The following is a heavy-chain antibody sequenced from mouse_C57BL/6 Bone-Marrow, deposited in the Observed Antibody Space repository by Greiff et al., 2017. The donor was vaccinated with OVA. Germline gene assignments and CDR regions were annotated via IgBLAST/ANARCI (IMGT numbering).Heavy chain of an antibody. J-gene: IGHJ1*03. CDR2: ISSGSSTI. CDR1: GFTFSDYG. CDR3: ARPGGSSFWYFDV. D-gene: IGHD1-1*01. Sequence: EVKLMESGGGLVKPGGSLKLSCAASGFTFSDYGMHWVRQAPEKGLEWVAYISSGSSTIYYADTVKGRFTISRDNAKNTLFLQMTSLRSEDTAMYYRARPGGSSFWYFDVWGTGTTVTVSS. V-gene: IGHV5-17*01.